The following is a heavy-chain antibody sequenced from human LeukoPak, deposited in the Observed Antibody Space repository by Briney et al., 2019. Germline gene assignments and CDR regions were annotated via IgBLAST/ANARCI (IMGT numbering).Heavy chain of an antibody. V-gene: IGHV4-39*07. J-gene: IGHJ4*02. CDR1: GGSISSSSYY. Sequence: PSETLSLTCTVSGGSISSSSYYWGWIRQPPGKGLEWIGSIYYSGSTYYNPSLKSRVTISVDTSKNQFSLKLSSVTAADTAVYYCARDHHRFFDYWGQGTLVTVSS. CDR2: IYYSGST. CDR3: ARDHHRFFDY.